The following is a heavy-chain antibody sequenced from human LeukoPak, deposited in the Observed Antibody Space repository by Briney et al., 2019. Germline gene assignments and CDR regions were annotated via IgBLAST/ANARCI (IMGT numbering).Heavy chain of an antibody. V-gene: IGHV3-30*18. J-gene: IGHJ4*02. D-gene: IGHD4-17*01. Sequence: QPGRSLRLSCAASGFTFSSYGMHWVRQAPGKGLEWVAVISYDGSNKYYADSVKGRFTISRDNSKNTLYLQMNSLRAEDTAVYYCAKEDGQTTGVDYWGQGTLVTVSS. CDR1: GFTFSSYG. CDR2: ISYDGSNK. CDR3: AKEDGQTTGVDY.